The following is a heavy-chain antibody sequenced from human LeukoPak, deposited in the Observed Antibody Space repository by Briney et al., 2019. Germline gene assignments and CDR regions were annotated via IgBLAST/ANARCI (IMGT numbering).Heavy chain of an antibody. J-gene: IGHJ4*02. Sequence: SETLSLTCTVSGGSISSGDYYWSWIRQPPGKGLEWIGYIYYSGSTYYNPSLKSRVTISVDTSKNQFSLKLSSVTAADTAVYYCARGRITIFTPAPYFDYWGQGTLVTVSS. CDR1: GGSISSGDYY. D-gene: IGHD3-9*01. V-gene: IGHV4-30-4*01. CDR3: ARGRITIFTPAPYFDY. CDR2: IYYSGST.